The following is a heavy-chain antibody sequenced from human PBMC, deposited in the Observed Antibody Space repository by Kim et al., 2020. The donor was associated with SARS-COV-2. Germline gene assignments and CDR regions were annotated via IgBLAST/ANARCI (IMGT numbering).Heavy chain of an antibody. V-gene: IGHV5-51*01. D-gene: IGHD3-22*01. Sequence: GESLKISCKGSGYSFTSYWIGWVRQMPGKGLEWMGILYPCYSDTRYSPSFQGQVTISADKPISPAYLQWSSLKAPDTAMYYCARQLYGSSGYYSRGAFDIWGQGTMVTVSS. CDR3: ARQLYGSSGYYSRGAFDI. CDR1: GYSFTSYW. CDR2: LYPCYSDT. J-gene: IGHJ3*02.